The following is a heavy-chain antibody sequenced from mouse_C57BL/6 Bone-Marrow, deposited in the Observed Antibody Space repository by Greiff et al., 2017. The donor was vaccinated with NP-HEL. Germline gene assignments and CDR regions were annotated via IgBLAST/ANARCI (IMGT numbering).Heavy chain of an antibody. J-gene: IGHJ1*03. CDR1: GYAFTNYL. D-gene: IGHD1-1*01. Sequence: VQLQQSGAELVRPGTSVKVSCKASGYAFTNYLIEWVKQRPGQGLEWIGVINPGSGGTNYNEKFKGKATLTADKSSSTAYMQLSSLTSEDSAVYFCARRTTVSWYFDVWGTGTTVTVSS. CDR2: INPGSGGT. V-gene: IGHV1-54*01. CDR3: ARRTTVSWYFDV.